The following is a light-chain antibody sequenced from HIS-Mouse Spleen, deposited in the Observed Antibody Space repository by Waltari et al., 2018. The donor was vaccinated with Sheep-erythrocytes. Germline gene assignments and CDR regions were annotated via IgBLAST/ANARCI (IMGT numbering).Light chain of an antibody. Sequence: QSALTQSRSVSGSPGQSVTISCTGTSSDVGGYNYVSWYQQYPGKAPKLMIYDVSKRPSGVPDRFSGSKSGNTASLTISGLQAEDEADYYCCSYAGSYNHVFATGTKVTVL. J-gene: IGLJ1*01. CDR3: CSYAGSYNHV. V-gene: IGLV2-11*01. CDR2: DVS. CDR1: SSDVGGYNY.